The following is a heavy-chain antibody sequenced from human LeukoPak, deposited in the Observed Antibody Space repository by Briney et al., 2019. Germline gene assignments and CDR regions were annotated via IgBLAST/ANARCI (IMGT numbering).Heavy chain of an antibody. V-gene: IGHV4-34*01. CDR3: ARGLYYDFWSGYVYYFDY. J-gene: IGHJ4*02. D-gene: IGHD3-3*01. CDR1: GGSFSGYY. Sequence: SETLSLTCAVYGGSFSGYYWSWIRQPPGKGLEWIGEINHSGSTNYNPSLKSRVTISVDTSKNQFSLKLSSVTAADTAVYYCARGLYYDFWSGYVYYFDYWGQGTLVTVSS. CDR2: INHSGST.